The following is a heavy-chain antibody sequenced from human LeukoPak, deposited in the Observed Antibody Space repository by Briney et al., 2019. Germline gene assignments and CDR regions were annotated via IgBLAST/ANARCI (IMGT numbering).Heavy chain of an antibody. CDR2: VSYDGSNK. CDR3: ARARSPDYGSGSYGY. D-gene: IGHD3-10*01. CDR1: GFTFSSYA. V-gene: IGHV3-30-3*01. J-gene: IGHJ4*02. Sequence: GGSLRLSCAASGFTFSSYAMHWVRQAPGKGLEWVSFVSYDGSNKNYADSVKGRFTISRDNSKNTLYLQMNSLRAEDTAVYYCARARSPDYGSGSYGYWGQGTLVTVSS.